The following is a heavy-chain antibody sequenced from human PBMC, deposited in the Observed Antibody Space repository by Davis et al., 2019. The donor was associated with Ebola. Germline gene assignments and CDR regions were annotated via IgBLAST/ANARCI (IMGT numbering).Heavy chain of an antibody. V-gene: IGHV3-73*01. CDR2: IRSKANSYAT. Sequence: GESLKISCAASGFTFSSYGMHWVRQASGKGLEWVGRIRSKANSYATAYAASVKGRFTISRDDSKNTAYLQMNSLSAEDTAVYYCAKYSSDWGKGTLVTVSS. CDR1: GFTFSSYG. CDR3: AKYSSD. D-gene: IGHD6-19*01. J-gene: IGHJ4*02.